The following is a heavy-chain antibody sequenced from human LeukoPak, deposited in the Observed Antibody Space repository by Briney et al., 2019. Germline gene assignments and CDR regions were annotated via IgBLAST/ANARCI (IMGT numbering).Heavy chain of an antibody. Sequence: KPSQTLSLTCAVSGGSISSGAYSWNWIRQPPGKGLEWIGYIYLDESTSYNPSLKSRVTISVDRSKNQFSLKLSSVTAADTAVYYCARDKGGYSYGSNYLDYWGQGTLVTVSS. V-gene: IGHV4-30-2*01. J-gene: IGHJ4*02. CDR1: GGSISSGAYS. CDR3: ARDKGGYSYGSNYLDY. D-gene: IGHD5-18*01. CDR2: IYLDEST.